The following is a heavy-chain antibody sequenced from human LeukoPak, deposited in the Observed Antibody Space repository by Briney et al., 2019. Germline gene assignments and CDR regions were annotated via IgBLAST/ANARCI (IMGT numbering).Heavy chain of an antibody. D-gene: IGHD3-3*01. J-gene: IGHJ3*02. CDR3: ASHLDYDLWSGYYRGAFDI. CDR1: GGSISSSSYY. V-gene: IGHV4-39*01. CDR2: IYYSGST. Sequence: PSETLSLTCTVSGGSISSSSYYWGWIRQPPGKGLEWIGSIYYSGSTYYNPSLKTRVTISVDTSKNQFSLKLSSVTAAGTAVYDCASHLDYDLWSGYYRGAFDIWGQGTMVTVSS.